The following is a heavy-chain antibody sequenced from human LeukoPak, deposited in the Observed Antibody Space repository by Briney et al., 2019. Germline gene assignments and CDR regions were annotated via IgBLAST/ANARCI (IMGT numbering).Heavy chain of an antibody. Sequence: PGGSLRLSCAASGFTFSNAWMSWVRQAPGKGLEWVGRIKSKTDGGTTDYAAPVKGRFTISRADSKNTLYLQMNSLKTEDTAVYYCTTDPPYGSSWYIEYFQHWGQGTLVTVSS. CDR2: IKSKTDGGTT. J-gene: IGHJ1*01. CDR3: TTDPPYGSSWYIEYFQH. CDR1: GFTFSNAW. V-gene: IGHV3-15*01. D-gene: IGHD6-13*01.